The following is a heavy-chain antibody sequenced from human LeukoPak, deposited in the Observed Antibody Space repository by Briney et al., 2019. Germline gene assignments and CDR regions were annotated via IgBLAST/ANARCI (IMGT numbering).Heavy chain of an antibody. D-gene: IGHD2-2*01. CDR3: ARESLGYCSSTSCYGWFDP. J-gene: IGHJ5*02. CDR1: GGSFSGYY. Sequence: SETLSLTCAVYGGSFSGYYWSWIRQPPGKGLEWIGEINHSGSTNYNPSLKSRVTISVDTSKNQFSLKLSSVTAADTAVYYCARESLGYCSSTSCYGWFDPWGQGTLVTVSS. CDR2: INHSGST. V-gene: IGHV4-34*01.